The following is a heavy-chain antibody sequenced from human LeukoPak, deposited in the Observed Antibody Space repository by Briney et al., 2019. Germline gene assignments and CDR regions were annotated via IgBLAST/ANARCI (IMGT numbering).Heavy chain of an antibody. CDR1: GGTFSNYA. CDR3: ARSLHNWNDGIDYYYYYMGV. V-gene: IGHV1-69*04. J-gene: IGHJ6*03. CDR2: IIPVLGTA. D-gene: IGHD1-20*01. Sequence: SVKVSCKASGGTFSNYAVNWVRQAPGQGLEWMGRIIPVLGTANYAQRFQGRVTITADKSTTTTYMELNSLRPEDTAVYYCARSLHNWNDGIDYYYYYMGVWGKGTTVTVSS.